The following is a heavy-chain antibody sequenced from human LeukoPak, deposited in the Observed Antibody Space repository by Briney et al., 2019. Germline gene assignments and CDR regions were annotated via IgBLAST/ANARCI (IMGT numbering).Heavy chain of an antibody. CDR2: IYSGGNT. Sequence: PGGSLRLSCAAAGFTVSSNHLTWVRQAPGKGLERVSLIYSGGNTDYADSVKGRFTISRDNSKNTLNLQMNNLRVEDTAVYYCAGAPYCSGGSCYSYNWFDPWGQGTLVTVSS. J-gene: IGHJ5*02. CDR1: GFTVSSNH. D-gene: IGHD2-15*01. CDR3: AGAPYCSGGSCYSYNWFDP. V-gene: IGHV3-66*01.